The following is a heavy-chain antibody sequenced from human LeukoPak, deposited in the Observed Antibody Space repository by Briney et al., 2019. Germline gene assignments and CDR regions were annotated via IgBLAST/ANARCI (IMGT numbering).Heavy chain of an antibody. V-gene: IGHV4-59*01. Sequence: SETLSLTCTVSGGSISSYYWSWIRQPPGKGLEWIGYIYYSGSTNYNPSLKSRVTISVDTSKNQFSLKLSSVTAADTAVYYCARAPGRGYDFGEYWGQGTLVTVSS. D-gene: IGHD5-12*01. CDR2: IYYSGST. J-gene: IGHJ4*02. CDR3: ARAPGRGYDFGEY. CDR1: GGSISSYY.